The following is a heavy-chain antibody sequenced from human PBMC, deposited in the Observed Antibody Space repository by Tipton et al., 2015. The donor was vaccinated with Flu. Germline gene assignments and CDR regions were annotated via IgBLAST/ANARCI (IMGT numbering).Heavy chain of an antibody. CDR3: AGGQDQGDY. CDR2: INQDGTRK. V-gene: IGHV3-7*04. CDR1: GFPFSDVW. J-gene: IGHJ4*02. Sequence: GSLRLSCVDSGFPFSDVWMSWVRQAPGGGMEWLANINQDGTRKNYVDSVRGRFTISRDNTKNSLFLQLNSLRFEDTAVYFCAGGQDQGDYCGQGTLVTVST. D-gene: IGHD2-2*01.